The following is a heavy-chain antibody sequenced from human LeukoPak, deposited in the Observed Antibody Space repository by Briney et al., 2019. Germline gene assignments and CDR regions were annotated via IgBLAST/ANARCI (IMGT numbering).Heavy chain of an antibody. D-gene: IGHD6-13*01. J-gene: IGHJ3*02. Sequence: GGSLRFSGAASGFTFSSYSMTWVRQAPGKGLEGVSYIGHNGNNIRYADSVKGRFTISRDNAKNSVYLQMNSLRDEDTAVYYCVRDAAYAFDIWGQGTMVTVSS. CDR3: VRDAAYAFDI. CDR2: IGHNGNNI. V-gene: IGHV3-48*02. CDR1: GFTFSSYS.